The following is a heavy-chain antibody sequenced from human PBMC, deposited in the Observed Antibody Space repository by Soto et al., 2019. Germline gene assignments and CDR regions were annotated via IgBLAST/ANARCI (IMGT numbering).Heavy chain of an antibody. D-gene: IGHD3-16*01. Sequence: QVHLVQSGAEVKMPGASVKVSCKASGFTFTSYAFTWVRQAPGQGHAWMGWISAYNGNTNYARNFRVRVTMLTDSSTSTVYMELGSLTSDDTAVYFCARVFTGWPPDGVDSWGQGTLVSVS. CDR2: ISAYNGNT. CDR3: ARVFTGWPPDGVDS. CDR1: GFTFTSYA. J-gene: IGHJ4*02. V-gene: IGHV1-18*01.